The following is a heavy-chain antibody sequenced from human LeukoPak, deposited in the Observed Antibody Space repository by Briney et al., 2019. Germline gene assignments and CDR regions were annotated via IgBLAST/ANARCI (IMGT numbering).Heavy chain of an antibody. V-gene: IGHV3-21*01. J-gene: IGHJ6*03. CDR1: VLTFSSYS. CDR2: ISSSSSYI. CDR3: ARDSGSGNMVYYYYYYYMEL. D-gene: IGHD3-10*01. Sequence: GGPLSLPCGASVLTFSSYSMNWVRQAPGKGLEGVSSISSSSSYIYYADSVKGRFTISRDNAKNSLYLQMNRLRAEDTAVYYCARDSGSGNMVYYYYYYYMELWGKGTTLTVS.